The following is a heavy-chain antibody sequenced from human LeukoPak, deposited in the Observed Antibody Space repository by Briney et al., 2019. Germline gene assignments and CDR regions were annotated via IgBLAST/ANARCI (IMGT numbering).Heavy chain of an antibody. V-gene: IGHV1-24*01. J-gene: IGHJ6*02. CDR1: GYTLTELS. CDR3: ARVSNIWFGEKQQNWDV. Sequence: ASVKVSCKVSGYTLTELSMHWVRQAPGKGLEWMGGFDPEDGETIYAQKFQGRVTMTEDTPTDTAYMELSSLRSEDTAVYYCARVSNIWFGEKQQNWDVWGQGTTVTVSS. D-gene: IGHD3-10*01. CDR2: FDPEDGET.